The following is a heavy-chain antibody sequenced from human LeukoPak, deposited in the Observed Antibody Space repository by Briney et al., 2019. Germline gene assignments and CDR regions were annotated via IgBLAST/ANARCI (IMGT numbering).Heavy chain of an antibody. CDR2: RRSDGSDT. D-gene: IGHD3-22*01. CDR1: GFIFSSYG. J-gene: IGHJ5*02. CDR3: AKHDSSSDL. Sequence: GGSLRLSCAASGFIFSSYGMHWVRQPPGKGLEWVAFRRSDGSDTYSAASVKGRFTISRDNSKNTLWLQMNSLRAKDTAVYYCAKHDSSSDLWGQGTLVTVSS. V-gene: IGHV3-30*02.